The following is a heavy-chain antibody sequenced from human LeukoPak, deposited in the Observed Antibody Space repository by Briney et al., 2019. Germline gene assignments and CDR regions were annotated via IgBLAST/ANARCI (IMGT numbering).Heavy chain of an antibody. V-gene: IGHV3-9*01. D-gene: IGHD5-12*01. CDR3: AKDIYLGEWLRLFYY. J-gene: IGHJ4*02. CDR2: ISWNSGSI. CDR1: GFTFDDYA. Sequence: GRSLRLSCAASGFTFDDYAMHWVRQAPGKGLEWVSGISWNSGSIGYADSVKGRFTISRDNAKNSLYLQMNSLRAEDTALYYCAKDIYLGEWLRLFYYWGQGTLVTVSS.